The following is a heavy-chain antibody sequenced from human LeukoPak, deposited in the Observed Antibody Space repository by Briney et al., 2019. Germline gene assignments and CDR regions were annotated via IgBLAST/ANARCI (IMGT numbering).Heavy chain of an antibody. CDR2: IKQDGREA. D-gene: IGHD5-12*01. V-gene: IGHV3-7*03. J-gene: IGHJ4*02. Sequence: PAGYLSLSSAASGFTIGSFWMDWVAQSSDQGLERGANIKQDGREAYYLDPVKGRFTISRDNAKNYLVLQMNSSKAKATAVYDCARSPPSTGYDRFDTWGQGTLVTVSS. CDR3: ARSPPSTGYDRFDT. CDR1: GFTIGSFW.